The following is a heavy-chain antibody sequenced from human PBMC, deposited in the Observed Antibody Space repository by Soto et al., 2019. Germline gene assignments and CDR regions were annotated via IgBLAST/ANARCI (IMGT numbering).Heavy chain of an antibody. CDR2: ISAYNGDT. V-gene: IGHV1-18*01. CDR1: GYSFTNYG. J-gene: IGHJ6*03. CDR3: ARDRGVAPPVAGNTHYYYYMDV. D-gene: IGHD6-19*01. Sequence: QDQLVQSGGEVKKPGASVKVSCKASGYSFTNYGITWVRQAPGPGFEWMGWISAYNGDTNYAQKLQGRVTMTTDASTSTAYLELRSLRSDDTAVYYCARDRGVAPPVAGNTHYYYYMDVWGKGTTVTVSS.